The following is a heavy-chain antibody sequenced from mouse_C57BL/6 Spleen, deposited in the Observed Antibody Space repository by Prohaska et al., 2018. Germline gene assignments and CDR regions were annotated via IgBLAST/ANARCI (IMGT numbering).Heavy chain of an antibody. CDR2: IDPETGGT. D-gene: IGHD1-1*01. J-gene: IGHJ4*01. CDR1: GYTFTDYE. V-gene: IGHV1-15*01. Sequence: GAELVRPGASVTLSCKASGYTFTDYEMHWVKQTPVHGLEWIGAIDPETGGTAYNQKFKGKAILTADKSSSTAYMELRSLTSEDSAVYYCTRWGITTVVASFLHYAMDYWGQGTSVTVSS. CDR3: TRWGITTVVASFLHYAMDY.